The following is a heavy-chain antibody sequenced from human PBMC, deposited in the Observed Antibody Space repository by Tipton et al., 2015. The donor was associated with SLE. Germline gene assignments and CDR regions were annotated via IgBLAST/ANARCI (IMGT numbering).Heavy chain of an antibody. CDR3: ASTTNSVTPYFDY. V-gene: IGHV4-34*01. CDR1: GFTFSNAW. D-gene: IGHD4-17*01. CDR2: INHSGST. Sequence: LRLSCAASGFTFSNAWMSWVRQAPGKGLEWIGEINHSGSTNYNPSLKSRVTISVDTSKNQFSLKLSSVTAADTAVYYCASTTNSVTPYFDYWGQGTLVTVSS. J-gene: IGHJ4*02.